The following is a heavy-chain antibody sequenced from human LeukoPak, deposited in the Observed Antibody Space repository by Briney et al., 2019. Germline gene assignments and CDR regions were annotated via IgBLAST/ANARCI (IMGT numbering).Heavy chain of an antibody. CDR1: GFTFSSYA. D-gene: IGHD1-1*01. V-gene: IGHV3-30-3*01. J-gene: IGHJ4*02. CDR3: ARDGVPDY. Sequence: PGRSLRLSCAASGFTFSSYAMHWDRQAPGKGLEWVAVISYDGSNKYYADSVKGRFTISRDNSKNTLYLQMNSLRAEDTAVYYCARDGVPDYWGQGTLVTVSS. CDR2: ISYDGSNK.